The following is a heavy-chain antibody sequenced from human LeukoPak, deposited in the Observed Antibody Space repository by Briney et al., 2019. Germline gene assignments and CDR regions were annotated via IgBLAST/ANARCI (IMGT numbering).Heavy chain of an antibody. CDR1: GFTFSSYW. V-gene: IGHV3-7*01. D-gene: IGHD3-3*01. Sequence: GGSLRLSCAASGFTFSSYWMSWVRQAPGKGLEWVANIKQDGGEKYYVDSVKGRFTISRDNAKNSLYLQMDSLRAEDTAVYYCARESSITIFGVVIHNWFDPWGQGTLVTVSS. CDR2: IKQDGGEK. J-gene: IGHJ5*02. CDR3: ARESSITIFGVVIHNWFDP.